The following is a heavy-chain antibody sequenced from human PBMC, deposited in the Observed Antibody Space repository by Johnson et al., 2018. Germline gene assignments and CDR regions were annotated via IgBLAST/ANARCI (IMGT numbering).Heavy chain of an antibody. V-gene: IGHV3-23*04. J-gene: IGHJ6*03. D-gene: IGHD3-10*01. CDR3: AKDDSNIMVRGSYMDV. CDR2: ISGGGSTT. Sequence: VQLVQSGGGLVQPGGSLRLSCAASGFTFTTYAMSWVRQAPGKGLEWVSVISGGGSTTYYADSVKGRFTISRDNSKNTLYLQMNSLRAEDTAVYYCAKDDSNIMVRGSYMDVWGKGTTVTVSS. CDR1: GFTFTTYA.